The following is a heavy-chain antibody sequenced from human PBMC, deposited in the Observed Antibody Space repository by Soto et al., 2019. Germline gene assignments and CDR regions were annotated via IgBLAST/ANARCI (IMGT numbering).Heavy chain of an antibody. CDR3: ARDTQGYCSGGSCRELDY. Sequence: TGGSLRLSCAASGFTFSSYAMHWVPQAPGKGLEWVAVISYDGSNKYYADSVKGRFTISRDNSKNTLYLQMNSLRAEDTAVYYCARDTQGYCSGGSCRELDYWGQGTQVTVSS. CDR2: ISYDGSNK. D-gene: IGHD2-15*01. J-gene: IGHJ4*02. CDR1: GFTFSSYA. V-gene: IGHV3-30-3*01.